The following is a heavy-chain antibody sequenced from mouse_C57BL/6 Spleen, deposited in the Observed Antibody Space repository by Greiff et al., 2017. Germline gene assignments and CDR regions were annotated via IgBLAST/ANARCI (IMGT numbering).Heavy chain of an antibody. D-gene: IGHD3-1*01. V-gene: IGHV1-74*01. CDR2: IHPSDSDT. J-gene: IGHJ3*01. Sequence: QVQLQQPGAELVKPGASVKVSCKASGYTFTSYWMHWVKQRPGQGLEWIGRIHPSDSDTNYNQKFKGKATLTVDKSSSTAYMQLSSLTSEDSAVYYCAIGATYGSGIADWGQGTLVTVSA. CDR3: AIGATYGSGIAD. CDR1: GYTFTSYW.